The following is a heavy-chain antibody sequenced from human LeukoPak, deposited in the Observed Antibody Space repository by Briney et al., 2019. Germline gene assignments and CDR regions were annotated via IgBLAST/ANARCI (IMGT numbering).Heavy chain of an antibody. V-gene: IGHV3-23*01. J-gene: IGHJ4*02. Sequence: GGSLRLSCVGSGFTFSKYWMNWVRQAPGKGLEWVSSISAGGGNTYYADSVKGRFTISRDNSKSTLYLQMNSLTAEDTAVYYCAKHKGWELPVDYRGQGTLVTVSS. D-gene: IGHD1-26*01. CDR3: AKHKGWELPVDY. CDR2: ISAGGGNT. CDR1: GFTFSKYW.